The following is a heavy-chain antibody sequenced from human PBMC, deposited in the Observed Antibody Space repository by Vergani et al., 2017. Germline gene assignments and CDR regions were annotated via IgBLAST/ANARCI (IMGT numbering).Heavy chain of an antibody. CDR2: ISAYNGNT. J-gene: IGHJ5*02. CDR3: SGLGGSGWYDGNWFDP. D-gene: IGHD6-19*01. Sequence: QAQLVQSGAEVKKPGASVKVSCKASGYTFTSYGISWVRQAPGQGLEWMGWISAYNGNTNYAQKLQGRATMTTETSTSTAYRELRSMRSDDTAVYCCSGLGGSGWYDGNWFDPWGQGTLVTVSS. V-gene: IGHV1-18*01. CDR1: GYTFTSYG.